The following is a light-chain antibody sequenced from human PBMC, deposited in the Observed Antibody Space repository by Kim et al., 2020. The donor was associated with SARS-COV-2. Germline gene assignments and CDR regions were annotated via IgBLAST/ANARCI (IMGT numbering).Light chain of an antibody. CDR3: CSYAGSSTFRVV. CDR1: SSDVGSYNL. V-gene: IGLV2-23*02. J-gene: IGLJ2*01. Sequence: QSALTQPASVSGSPGQSITISCTGTSSDVGSYNLVSWYQQHPGKVPKLMIYEVSKRPSGVSNRFSGSKSGNTASLTISGLQAEDEADYYCCSYAGSSTFRVVFGGGTQLTVL. CDR2: EVS.